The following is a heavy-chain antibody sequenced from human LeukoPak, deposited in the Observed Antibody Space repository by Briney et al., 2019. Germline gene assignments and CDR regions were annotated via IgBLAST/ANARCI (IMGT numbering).Heavy chain of an antibody. CDR3: AKHYDSSGYYFFVS. J-gene: IGHJ4*02. Sequence: GGSLRLSCAASGFTFSSYAMSWVRQAPGKGLEWVSAISGSGGSTYYADSVKGRFTISRENSKNTLYLQMNSLRAEETAVYYCAKHYDSSGYYFFVSWGQGTLVTASS. V-gene: IGHV3-23*01. CDR2: ISGSGGST. D-gene: IGHD3-22*01. CDR1: GFTFSSYA.